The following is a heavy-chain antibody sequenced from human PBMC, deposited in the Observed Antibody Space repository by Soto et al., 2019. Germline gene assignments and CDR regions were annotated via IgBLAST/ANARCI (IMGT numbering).Heavy chain of an antibody. CDR2: IIPILGIA. Sequence: QVQLVQSGAEVKKPGSSVKVSCKASGGTFSSYTISWVRQAPGQGLEWMGRIIPILGIANYAQKFQCRVTITADKSTSTAYMELSSLRSEDTAVYYCARAVDGEKQKLGNWFDPWGQGTLVTVSS. CDR3: ARAVDGEKQKLGNWFDP. D-gene: IGHD4-17*01. V-gene: IGHV1-69*02. CDR1: GGTFSSYT. J-gene: IGHJ5*02.